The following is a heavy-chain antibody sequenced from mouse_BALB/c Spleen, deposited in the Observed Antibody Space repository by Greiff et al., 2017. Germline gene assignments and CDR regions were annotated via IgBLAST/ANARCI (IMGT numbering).Heavy chain of an antibody. Sequence: VKLVESGPGLVAPSQSLSITCTVSGFSLTSYGVHWVRQPPGKGLEWLGVIWAGGSTNYNSALMSRLSISKDNSKSQVFLKMNSLQTDDTAMYYCARGPFDPYYAMDYWGQGTSVTVSS. CDR2: IWAGGST. J-gene: IGHJ4*01. CDR1: GFSLTSYG. V-gene: IGHV2-9*02. CDR3: ARGPFDPYYAMDY.